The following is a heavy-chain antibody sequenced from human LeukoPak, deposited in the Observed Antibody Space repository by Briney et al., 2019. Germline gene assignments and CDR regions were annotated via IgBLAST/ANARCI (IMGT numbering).Heavy chain of an antibody. J-gene: IGHJ6*03. CDR1: GGSISSSSYY. Sequence: SETLSLTCTVSGGSISSSSYYWGWIRQPPGKGLEWIGSIYYSGSTNYNPSLKSRVTISVDTSKNQFSLKLSSVTAADTAVYYCARDGGVSNYFYYYYYMDVWGKGTTVTVSS. D-gene: IGHD4-11*01. V-gene: IGHV4-39*07. CDR2: IYYSGST. CDR3: ARDGGVSNYFYYYYYMDV.